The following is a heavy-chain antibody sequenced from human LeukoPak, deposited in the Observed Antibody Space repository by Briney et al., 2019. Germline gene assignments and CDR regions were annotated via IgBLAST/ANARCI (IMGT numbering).Heavy chain of an antibody. D-gene: IGHD3-10*01. V-gene: IGHV3-21*04. CDR2: ISSSSSYM. CDR3: AKDFPTTSYYYGSGSYYKGIDY. J-gene: IGHJ4*02. CDR1: GFTFSSYS. Sequence: GGSLRLSCAASGFTFSSYSMNWVRQAPGKGLEWVSSISSSSSYMYYADSVKGRFTISRDNAKNSLYLQMNSLRAEDTAVYYCAKDFPTTSYYYGSGSYYKGIDYWGQGTLVTVSS.